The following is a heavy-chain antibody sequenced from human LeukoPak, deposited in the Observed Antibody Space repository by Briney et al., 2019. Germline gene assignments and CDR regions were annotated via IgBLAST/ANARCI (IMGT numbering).Heavy chain of an antibody. D-gene: IGHD6-6*01. CDR1: GFTFSSYG. CDR2: IKQDGSQK. Sequence: PGGSLRLSCAASGFTFSSYGMGWVRQAPGKGLEWVANIKQDGSQKYYVDSVKGRFTISRDNANNLLYLQMNSLRAEDTAVYYCARESFAARWDWGQGTLVTVSS. J-gene: IGHJ4*02. V-gene: IGHV3-7*01. CDR3: ARESFAARWD.